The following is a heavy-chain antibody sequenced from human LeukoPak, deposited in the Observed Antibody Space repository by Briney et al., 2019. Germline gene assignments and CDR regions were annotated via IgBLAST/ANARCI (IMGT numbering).Heavy chain of an antibody. CDR1: GGSFSGYY. CDR3: AKYDSSGYYFNWFDP. V-gene: IGHV4-34*01. J-gene: IGHJ5*02. Sequence: SETLSLTCAVYGGSFSGYYWSWIRQPPGKGLEWIGEINHSGSTNYNPSLKSRVTISVDTSKNQFSLKLSSVTAADTAVYYCAKYDSSGYYFNWFDPWGQGTLVTVSS. D-gene: IGHD3-22*01. CDR2: INHSGST.